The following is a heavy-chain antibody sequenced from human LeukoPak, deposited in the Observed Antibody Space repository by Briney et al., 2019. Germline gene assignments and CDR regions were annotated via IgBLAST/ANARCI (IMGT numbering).Heavy chain of an antibody. CDR2: ISSSGSTT. D-gene: IGHD2-15*01. Sequence: PGGSLRLSCAASEFTFSDYYMSRIRQAPGKGLECVSYISSSGSTTYYADSVKGRFAISRDNAKNSLYLQMSSLSAEDTAVYYCARGVVVDYWGQGTLVTVSS. CDR1: EFTFSDYY. J-gene: IGHJ4*02. V-gene: IGHV3-11*04. CDR3: ARGVVVDY.